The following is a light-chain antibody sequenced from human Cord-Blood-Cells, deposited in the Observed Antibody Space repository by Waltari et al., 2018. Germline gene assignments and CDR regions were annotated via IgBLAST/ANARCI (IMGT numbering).Light chain of an antibody. Sequence: DIVMTQSPDSLAVSLGERATINCKYSQSVLYSSNNKNYLAWYQQKPGQPPKLLIYWASTRESGVPDRFSGSGSGTDFTLTISSLQAEDVAVYYCQQYYSTPYTFGQWTKLEIK. CDR3: QQYYSTPYT. V-gene: IGKV4-1*01. CDR2: WAS. CDR1: QSVLYSSNNKNY. J-gene: IGKJ2*01.